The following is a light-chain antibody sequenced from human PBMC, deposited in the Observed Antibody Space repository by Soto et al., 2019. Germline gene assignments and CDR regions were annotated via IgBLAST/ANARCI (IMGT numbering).Light chain of an antibody. CDR2: YDS. V-gene: IGLV3-21*04. J-gene: IGLJ2*01. Sequence: VLTQPPSVSVAPGKTARITCGGNNIGSKSVHWYQQKPGQAPVLVIYYDSDRPSGIPERFSGSNSGNTATLTISRVEAGDEADYYCQVWDSSSDHVVFGGVTKLTVL. CDR3: QVWDSSSDHVV. CDR1: NIGSKS.